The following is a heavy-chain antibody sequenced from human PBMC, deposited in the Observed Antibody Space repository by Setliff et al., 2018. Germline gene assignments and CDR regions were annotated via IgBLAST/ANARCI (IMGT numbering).Heavy chain of an antibody. J-gene: IGHJ4*02. CDR2: IYHDGND. CDR3: ARGRNIAARLLDS. Sequence: SETLSLTCTVSGASINSLSWWSWVRQPPGKGLEWIGEIYHDGNDKYTPSVHYNPSLKSRVTISIDTSRDQFSLKLISMIAADTAVYYCARGRNIAARLLDSWGQGTLVTVSS. CDR1: GASINSLSW. D-gene: IGHD6-6*01. V-gene: IGHV4-4*02.